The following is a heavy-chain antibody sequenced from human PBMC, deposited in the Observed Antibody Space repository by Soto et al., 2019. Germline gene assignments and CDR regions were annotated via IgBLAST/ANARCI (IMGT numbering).Heavy chain of an antibody. D-gene: IGHD3-22*01. CDR2: IYHSGRT. V-gene: IGHV4-4*02. J-gene: IGHJ4*02. CDR3: VRSSGYLVSDDY. CDR1: GDSISSGNW. Sequence: QVQLQEAGPGLVKPSGTLSLSFVVSGDSISSGNWGNWVRQPPGKGLGWIGEIYHSGRTNYNPALKSRVTISVDRSKNQFSLKLSSVTAADTALYYCVRSSGYLVSDDYWGQGTLVTVSS.